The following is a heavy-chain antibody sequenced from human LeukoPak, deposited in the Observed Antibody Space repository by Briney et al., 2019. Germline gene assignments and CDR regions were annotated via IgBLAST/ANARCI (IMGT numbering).Heavy chain of an antibody. CDR1: GFTFSTHW. V-gene: IGHV3-7*03. CDR2: TKQDGSEK. Sequence: PGGSLRLSCAASGFTFSTHWMTWVRQAPGKGLEWVANTKQDGSEKYYLDSVKGRFTISRDNAKNSLFLQMNSLRAEDTAMYYCATDPRSCRYWGQGTLVTVSS. CDR3: ATDPRSCRY. J-gene: IGHJ4*02.